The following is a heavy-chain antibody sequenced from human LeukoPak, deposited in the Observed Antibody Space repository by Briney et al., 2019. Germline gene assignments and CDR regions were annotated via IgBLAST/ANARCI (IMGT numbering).Heavy chain of an antibody. D-gene: IGHD6-13*01. Sequence: GGSLRLSCAASGFTFSSYAMHWVRQAPGKGLEWVAVISYDGSNKYYADSVKGRFTISRDNSKNTLYLQMNSLRAEDTAVYYCAKDQGQLGAFDIWGQGTMVTVSS. J-gene: IGHJ3*02. CDR2: ISYDGSNK. V-gene: IGHV3-30-3*01. CDR3: AKDQGQLGAFDI. CDR1: GFTFSSYA.